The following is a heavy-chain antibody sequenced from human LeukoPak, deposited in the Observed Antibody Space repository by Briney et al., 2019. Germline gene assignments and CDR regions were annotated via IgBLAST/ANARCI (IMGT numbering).Heavy chain of an antibody. J-gene: IGHJ4*02. CDR3: ARDPYSVTLYFFDY. V-gene: IGHV1-2*02. CDR1: GYTFRGNY. D-gene: IGHD2-21*01. Sequence: ASVKLSCNSSGYTFRGNYIHLLRQAPAPGLERMGGTDANNGDTKSAQKFQGRGTMSRDTSNSTAYMHLSSLSPDDAAVDYCARDPYSVTLYFFDYWGQGTLVTVSS. CDR2: TDANNGDT.